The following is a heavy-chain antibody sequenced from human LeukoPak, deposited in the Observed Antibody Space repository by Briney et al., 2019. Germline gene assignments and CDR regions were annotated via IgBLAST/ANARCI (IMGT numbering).Heavy chain of an antibody. V-gene: IGHV4-38-2*02. CDR2: IYHSGST. CDR1: GYSISSGYY. J-gene: IGHJ4*02. D-gene: IGHD4-17*01. CDR3: ARGLRDYFDY. Sequence: PSETLSLTCTVSGYSISSGYYWGWIRQPPGKGLEWIGSIYHSGSTYYNPSLKSRVTISVDTSKNQFSLKLSSVTAADTAVYYCARGLRDYFDYWGQGTLVTVSS.